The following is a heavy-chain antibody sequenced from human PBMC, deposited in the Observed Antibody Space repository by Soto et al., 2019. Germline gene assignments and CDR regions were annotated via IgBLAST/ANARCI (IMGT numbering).Heavy chain of an antibody. CDR1: GGSINNNDYY. D-gene: IGHD3-22*01. CDR2: VYYSGSS. Sequence: QRQESGPGLVKPSQTLSLTCSVSGGSINNNDYYWSGIGQTPGKGLEWIGYVYYSGSSDYIPSLNSRLSMSIDKSHTQFHLKLLAVPGADTATYYCARMSYFYDKWYYDLWGGCTLVTDSS. V-gene: IGHV4-30-4*01. CDR3: ARMSYFYDKWYYDL. J-gene: IGHJ2*01.